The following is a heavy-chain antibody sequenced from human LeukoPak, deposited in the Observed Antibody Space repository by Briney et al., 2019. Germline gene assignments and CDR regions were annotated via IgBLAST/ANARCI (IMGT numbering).Heavy chain of an antibody. CDR1: GFTFDDYA. D-gene: IGHD2-2*01. CDR3: AKDRSFVHQY. Sequence: HAGRSLRLSCAASGFTFDDYAMHWVRQAPGKGLEWVSAISGSGGSTYYADSVKGRFTISRDNSKNTLYLQMNSLRAEDTAVYYCAKDRSFVHQYWGRGTLVTVSS. J-gene: IGHJ4*02. V-gene: IGHV3-23*01. CDR2: ISGSGGST.